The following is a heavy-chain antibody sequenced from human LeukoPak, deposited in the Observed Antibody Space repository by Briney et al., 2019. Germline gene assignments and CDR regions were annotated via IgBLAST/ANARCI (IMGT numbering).Heavy chain of an antibody. CDR1: GFTFSSYS. CDR3: ARDLRWFGELGNAFDI. Sequence: GGSLRPSCAASGFTFSSYSMNWVRQAPGKGLEWVSYISSSSSTIYYADSVKGRFTISRDNAKNSLYLQMNSLRAEDTAVYYCARDLRWFGELGNAFDIWGRGTMVTVSS. CDR2: ISSSSSTI. D-gene: IGHD3-10*01. V-gene: IGHV3-48*04. J-gene: IGHJ3*02.